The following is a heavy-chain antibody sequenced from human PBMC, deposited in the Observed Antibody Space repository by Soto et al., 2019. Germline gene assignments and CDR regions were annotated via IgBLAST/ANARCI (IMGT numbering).Heavy chain of an antibody. CDR1: GGSFSGYY. V-gene: IGHV4-34*01. D-gene: IGHD6-19*01. CDR2: INHSGST. J-gene: IGHJ4*02. CDR3: ARFNIAVVEY. Sequence: SETLSLTCAVYGGSFSGYYWSWIRQPPGKGLEWIGEINHSGSTNYNPSLKSRVTISVDTSKNQFSLKLSSVTAADTAVYYCARFNIAVVEYWGQGTMLTVSS.